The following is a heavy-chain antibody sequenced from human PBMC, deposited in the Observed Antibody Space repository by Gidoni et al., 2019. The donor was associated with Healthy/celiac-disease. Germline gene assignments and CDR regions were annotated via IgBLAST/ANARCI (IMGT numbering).Heavy chain of an antibody. V-gene: IGHV3-30*01. CDR1: GFTLSSYA. CDR2: ISYDGSNK. D-gene: IGHD1-1*01. CDR3: ARDRGTTWWVFDFDY. Sequence: QVQLVESGGGVVQPGRSLRLSCAASGFTLSSYALHWVRQAPGKGLEWVAVISYDGSNKYYADSVKGRFTISRDNSKNKLYLQMNSLRAEDTAVYYCARDRGTTWWVFDFDYWGQGTLVTVSS. J-gene: IGHJ4*02.